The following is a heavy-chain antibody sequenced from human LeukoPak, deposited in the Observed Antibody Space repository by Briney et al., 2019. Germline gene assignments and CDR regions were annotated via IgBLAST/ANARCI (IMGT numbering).Heavy chain of an antibody. D-gene: IGHD3-10*01. CDR1: GYTFTSYY. Sequence: ASVKVSCKASGYTFTSYYMHWVRQAPGQGLEWMGIINPSGGSTSYAQKFQGRVTMTRDTSTSTVYMELSSLRSEDTAVYYCARDSTTMVRGVITYYYYYYMDVWGKGTTVTISS. J-gene: IGHJ6*03. CDR3: ARDSTTMVRGVITYYYYYYMDV. V-gene: IGHV1-46*01. CDR2: INPSGGST.